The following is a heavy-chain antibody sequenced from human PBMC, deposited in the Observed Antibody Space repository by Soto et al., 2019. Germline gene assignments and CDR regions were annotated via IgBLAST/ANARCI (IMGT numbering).Heavy chain of an antibody. J-gene: IGHJ4*02. CDR3: ASRQEYSDYGY. CDR1: GGSISSSSYY. D-gene: IGHD4-17*01. CDR2: IYYSGST. V-gene: IGHV4-39*01. Sequence: PSETLSLTCTVSGGSISSSSYYWGWIRQPPGKGPVWIVSIYYSGSTYYNPSLKSRVTISVDTSKNQFSLKLSSVTAADTAVYGCASRQEYSDYGYWGQVSLVTV.